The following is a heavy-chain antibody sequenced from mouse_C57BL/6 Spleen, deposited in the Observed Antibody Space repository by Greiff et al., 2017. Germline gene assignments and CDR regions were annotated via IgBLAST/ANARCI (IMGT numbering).Heavy chain of an antibody. V-gene: IGHV1-62-2*01. CDR3: ARHGEYYGSSYFDY. CDR1: GYTFTEYT. J-gene: IGHJ2*01. D-gene: IGHD1-1*01. CDR2: FYPGSGSL. Sequence: QVQLQQSGAELVKPGASVPLSCKASGYTFTEYTLHWVQQRSGPGLAWIGWFYPGSGSLSYNEKFKDKATLTADKSSSTVYMERSRLTSEDSAVYFCARHGEYYGSSYFDYWGQGTTLTVSS.